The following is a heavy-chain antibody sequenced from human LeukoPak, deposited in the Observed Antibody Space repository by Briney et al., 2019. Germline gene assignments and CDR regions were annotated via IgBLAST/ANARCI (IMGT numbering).Heavy chain of an antibody. CDR2: SYPEDSDT. D-gene: IGHD3-10*01. CDR3: ARRITMVRGVSYWFDP. J-gene: IGHJ5*02. V-gene: IGHV5-51*01. Sequence: PGESLKISCKVSGYSFSNYWIGWLRQLPGKGLEWMGISYPEDSDTRYSPSFQGQVTISADKSISTAYLQWSSLKASDTAMYYCARRITMVRGVSYWFDPWGQGTLVTVSS. CDR1: GYSFSNYW.